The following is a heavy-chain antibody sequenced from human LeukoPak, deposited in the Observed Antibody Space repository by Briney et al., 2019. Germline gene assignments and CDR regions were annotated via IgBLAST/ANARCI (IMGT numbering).Heavy chain of an antibody. D-gene: IGHD5-24*01. CDR2: ISYDGSNK. Sequence: GGSLRLSCAASGFTFSSYAMHWVRQAPGKGVEWVAVISYDGSNKYYADSVKGRFTISRDNSKNTLYLQMNSLRAEDTAVYYCARGGGLRAYYFDYWGQGTLVTVSS. CDR1: GFTFSSYA. J-gene: IGHJ4*02. V-gene: IGHV3-30*04. CDR3: ARGGGLRAYYFDY.